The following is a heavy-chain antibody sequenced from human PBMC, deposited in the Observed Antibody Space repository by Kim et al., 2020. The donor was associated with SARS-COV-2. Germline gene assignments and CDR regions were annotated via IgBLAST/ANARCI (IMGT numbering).Heavy chain of an antibody. D-gene: IGHD3-10*01. J-gene: IGHJ6*02. V-gene: IGHV4-34*01. CDR3: ARALASGWYGMDV. Sequence: YNPSLKSRVTISVDTSKNQFSLKLSSVTAADTAVYYCARALASGWYGMDVWGQGTTVTVSS.